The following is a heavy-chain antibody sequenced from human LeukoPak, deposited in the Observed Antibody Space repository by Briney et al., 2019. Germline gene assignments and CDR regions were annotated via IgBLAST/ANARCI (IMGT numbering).Heavy chain of an antibody. CDR3: AKEYTPSSPLGELDS. Sequence: GSLGPLFAGAGFNLHSYAMDWVRPAPGKGPEWGAVIRHDEANSFYADSVQGRFTISRDTSKKLLYLQMNSLRVEDTAVYYCAKEYTPSSPLGELDSWGQGTLVTVSS. CDR1: GFNLHSYA. CDR2: IRHDEANS. J-gene: IGHJ4*02. V-gene: IGHV3-30*02. D-gene: IGHD6-6*01.